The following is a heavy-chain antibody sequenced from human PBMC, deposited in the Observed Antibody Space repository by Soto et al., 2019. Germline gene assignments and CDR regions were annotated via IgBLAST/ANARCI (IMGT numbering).Heavy chain of an antibody. J-gene: IGHJ4*02. Sequence: QVQLQESGPGLVKPSQTLSLTCSVSGASTVSHYHWTWIRQHPGKGLEWMGYIFNSGTTFYNPSLTSRLSISMDTSGNHFSLELRSVTAADTAVYYCALALGPTTGLDYWGQGTLVTVS. CDR1: GASTVSHYH. CDR3: ALALGPTTGLDY. CDR2: IFNSGTT. D-gene: IGHD1-26*01. V-gene: IGHV4-31*02.